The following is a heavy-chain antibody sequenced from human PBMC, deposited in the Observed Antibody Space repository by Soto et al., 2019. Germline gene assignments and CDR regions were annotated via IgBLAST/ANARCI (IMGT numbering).Heavy chain of an antibody. CDR3: ARGGYYDSSGYSGIFDY. Sequence: QVQLVQSGAEVKKPGASVKVSCKASGYTFTSYGISWVRQAPGQGLEWMGWLSAYNGNTNYAQKLQGRVTMTPDPSSSPGYMELRSLRSDDTAVYYCARGGYYDSSGYSGIFDYWGQGTLVTVSS. J-gene: IGHJ4*02. CDR1: GYTFTSYG. CDR2: LSAYNGNT. V-gene: IGHV1-18*04. D-gene: IGHD3-22*01.